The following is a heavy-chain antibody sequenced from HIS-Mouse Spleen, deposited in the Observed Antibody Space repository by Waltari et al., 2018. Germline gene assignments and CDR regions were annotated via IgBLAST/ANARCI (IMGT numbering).Heavy chain of an antibody. CDR2: INHSGST. V-gene: IGHV4-34*01. CDR1: GGYFSGYY. D-gene: IGHD3-10*01. J-gene: IGHJ4*02. Sequence: QVQLQQWGAGLLKPSETLSLTCAVHGGYFSGYYWSWIRQPPGKGLEWIGEINHSGSTNYNPSLKSRVTISVDTSKNQFSLKLSSVTAADTAVYYCARRSRGFDYWGQGTLVTVSS. CDR3: ARRSRGFDY.